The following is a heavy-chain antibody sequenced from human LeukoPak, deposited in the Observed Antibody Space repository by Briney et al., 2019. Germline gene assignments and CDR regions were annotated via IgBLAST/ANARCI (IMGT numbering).Heavy chain of an antibody. D-gene: IGHD4-17*01. CDR2: IVPMPDIT. V-gene: IGHV1-69*02. CDR1: GGTFRSGS. J-gene: IGHJ4*02. CDR3: ARASDLVTTWDYFDS. Sequence: ASVKASCKASGGTFRSGSINWVRQAPGQGLEWMGRIVPMPDITTYSQTFQGRVTITADKSTSTAYMELSSLTSEDTAVYYCARASDLVTTWDYFDSWGQGSLVIVSS.